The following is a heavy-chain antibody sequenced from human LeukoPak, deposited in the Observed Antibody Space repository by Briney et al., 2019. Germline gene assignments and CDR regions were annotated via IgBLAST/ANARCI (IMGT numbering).Heavy chain of an antibody. Sequence: SETLSLTCTVSGGSISSGGYYWSWIRQHPGKGLEWIGYIYYSGSTYYNPSLKSRVTISVDTSKNQFSLKLSSVTAADTAVYYCARXGPXLXXYXXXXXDVXXXGTTVTVS. J-gene: IGHJ6*01. CDR1: GGSISSGGYY. CDR3: ARXGPXLXXYXXXXXDV. CDR2: IYYSGST. V-gene: IGHV4-31*03. D-gene: IGHD5/OR15-5a*01.